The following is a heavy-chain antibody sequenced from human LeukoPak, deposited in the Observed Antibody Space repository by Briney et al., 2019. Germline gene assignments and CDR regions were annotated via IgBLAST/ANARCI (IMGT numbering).Heavy chain of an antibody. CDR1: GYTFTTYT. V-gene: IGHV7-4-1*02. Sequence: ASVKVSCKASGYTFTTYTMIWVRQAPGQGLEWMGWINTNTGNPTYAQGFTGRFVFSLDTSVSTAYLQISSLKAEDTAVYYCARERSPVSSIVVVVAATPNWFDPWGQGTLVTVSS. CDR3: ARERSPVSSIVVVVAATPNWFDP. J-gene: IGHJ5*02. D-gene: IGHD2-15*01. CDR2: INTNTGNP.